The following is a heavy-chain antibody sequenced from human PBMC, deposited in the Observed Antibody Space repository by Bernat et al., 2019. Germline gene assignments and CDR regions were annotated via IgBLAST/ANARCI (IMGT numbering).Heavy chain of an antibody. CDR3: AREKVREYNFGYIGD. J-gene: IGHJ4*02. D-gene: IGHD5-18*01. V-gene: IGHV3-21*01. CDR1: GFRFIYSN. Sequence: EVQLVESGGGLVKPGGYLRLPCSAPGFRFIYSNMDWVRQASGEGPEWVSSISGSRSYVNYGDSVKGRFTYSRDNSKNSLFLQMDSQRAEDTALYYCAREKVREYNFGYIGDWGQGTLVTVSS. CDR2: ISGSRSYV.